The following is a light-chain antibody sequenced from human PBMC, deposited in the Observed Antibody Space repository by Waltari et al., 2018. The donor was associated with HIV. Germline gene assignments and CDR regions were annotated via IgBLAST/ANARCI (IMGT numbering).Light chain of an antibody. Sequence: QSVLPQPPSASGTPGQRVNIPCSGRSSTIGSTTVNWYQQLPGTAPKPLSYSNNQRPSGVPDRFSGSKSGTSASLAISGLQSEDEADYYCAAWDDSLNGPVFGGGTKLTVL. CDR3: AAWDDSLNGPV. CDR1: SSTIGSTT. J-gene: IGLJ3*02. CDR2: SNN. V-gene: IGLV1-44*01.